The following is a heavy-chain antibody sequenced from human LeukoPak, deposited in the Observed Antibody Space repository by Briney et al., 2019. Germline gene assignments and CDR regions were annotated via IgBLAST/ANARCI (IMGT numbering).Heavy chain of an antibody. CDR1: GGSISTYY. CDR2: IYNSGST. V-gene: IGHV4-59*01. Sequence: PSETLSLTCTVSGGSISTYYWSRIRQPPGKGLEWIGYIYNSGSTNYNPSLQSRVTISVDTSKNQFSLRLTSVTAADTAVYYCAKAVAAAVRFGFDPWGQGTLVTVSS. J-gene: IGHJ5*02. D-gene: IGHD6-13*01. CDR3: AKAVAAAVRFGFDP.